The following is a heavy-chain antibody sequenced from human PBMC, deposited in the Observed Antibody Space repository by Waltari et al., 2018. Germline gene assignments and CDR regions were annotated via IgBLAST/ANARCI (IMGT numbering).Heavy chain of an antibody. CDR3: ARGALGYCSGGSCYGLRY. V-gene: IGHV4-34*01. CDR1: GGSFSGYY. CDR2: INHSGST. D-gene: IGHD2-15*01. Sequence: QVQLQQWGAGLLKPSETLSLTCAVYGGSFSGYYWSWIRQPPGTGLEWIGEINHSGSTNYNPSLKSRVTISVDTSKNQFSLKLSSVTAADTAVYYCARGALGYCSGGSCYGLRYWGQGTLVTVSS. J-gene: IGHJ4*02.